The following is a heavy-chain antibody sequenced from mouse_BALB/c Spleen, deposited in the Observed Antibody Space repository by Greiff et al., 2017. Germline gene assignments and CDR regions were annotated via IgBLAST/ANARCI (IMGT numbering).Heavy chain of an antibody. CDR3: ARDYGYDY. CDR2: IYPGDGDT. J-gene: IGHJ2*01. CDR1: GYAFSSSW. Sequence: VKLQESGPELVKPGASVKISCKASGYAFSSSWMNWVKQRPGQGLEWIGRIYPGDGDTNYNGKFKGKATLTADKSSSTAYMQLSSLTSVDSAVYFCARDYGYDYWGQGTTLTVSS. D-gene: IGHD1-2*01. V-gene: IGHV1-82*01.